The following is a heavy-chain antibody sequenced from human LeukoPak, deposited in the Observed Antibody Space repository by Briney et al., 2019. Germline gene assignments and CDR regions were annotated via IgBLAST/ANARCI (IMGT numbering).Heavy chain of an antibody. Sequence: PGGSLRLSCAASGFTVSSNYMSWVRQAPGKGLEWVSVIYSGGRTNYADSVKGRFTISRDNSKNTLYLQMNSLRAEDTAVYYCASKYGDGFFDYWGQGTLVTVSS. CDR1: GFTVSSNY. J-gene: IGHJ4*02. D-gene: IGHD4-17*01. V-gene: IGHV3-66*01. CDR3: ASKYGDGFFDY. CDR2: IYSGGRT.